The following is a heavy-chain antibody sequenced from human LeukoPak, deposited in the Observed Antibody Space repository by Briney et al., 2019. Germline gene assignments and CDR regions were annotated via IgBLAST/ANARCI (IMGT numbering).Heavy chain of an antibody. CDR3: ARGWGRVGATSPHDFDY. V-gene: IGHV3-48*02. D-gene: IGHD1-26*01. CDR2: ISSSGSTI. Sequence: PGRSLRLSCAASGFTFSSYAMNWVRQAPGKGLEWVSYISSSGSTIYYADSVKGRFTVSRDNAKNTLYLQMNSLRDEDTAVYYGARGWGRVGATSPHDFDYWGQGGLVTVSS. J-gene: IGHJ4*02. CDR1: GFTFSSYA.